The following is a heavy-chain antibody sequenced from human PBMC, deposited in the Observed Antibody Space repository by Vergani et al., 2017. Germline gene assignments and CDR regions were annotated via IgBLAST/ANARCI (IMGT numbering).Heavy chain of an antibody. CDR2: IYHSGST. V-gene: IGHV4-30-2*01. CDR3: ARSIAAAGTFDY. CDR1: GGSISSGGYS. D-gene: IGHD6-13*01. Sequence: QLQLQESASGLVKPSQTLSLTCAVSGGSISSGGYSWSWIRQPPGKGLEWIGYIYHSGSTYYNPSLKSRVTISVDKSKNQFSLKLSSVTAADTAVYYCARSIAAAGTFDYWGQGTLVTVSS. J-gene: IGHJ4*02.